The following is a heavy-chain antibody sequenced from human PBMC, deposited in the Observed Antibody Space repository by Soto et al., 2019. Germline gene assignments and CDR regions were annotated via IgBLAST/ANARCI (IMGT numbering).Heavy chain of an antibody. CDR2: ISGSGGST. CDR3: AKDLANYDFWSGYAYWDYYYGMDV. D-gene: IGHD3-3*01. J-gene: IGHJ6*02. CDR1: GFTFSSYA. Sequence: PGGSLRLSCAASGFTFSSYAMSWVRQAPGKGLEWVSAISGSGGSTYYADSVKGRFTISRDNSKNTLYLQMNSLRAEDTAVYYCAKDLANYDFWSGYAYWDYYYGMDVWGQGTTVTVSS. V-gene: IGHV3-23*01.